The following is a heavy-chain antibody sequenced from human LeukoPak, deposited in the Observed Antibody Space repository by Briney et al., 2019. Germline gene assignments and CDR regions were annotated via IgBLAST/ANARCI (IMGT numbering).Heavy chain of an antibody. V-gene: IGHV4-59*01. CDR3: ARVYRDDFWSGFSTHFDY. CDR1: GGSISNYY. D-gene: IGHD3-3*01. J-gene: IGHJ4*02. Sequence: SGTLSLTCTVSGGSISNYYWSWIRQPPGKGLEWIGYINYSGSTNYNPSLKSRVTISVDTSKNQFSLKLTSVTAADTALYYCARVYRDDFWSGFSTHFDYWGQGTLVTVSS. CDR2: INYSGST.